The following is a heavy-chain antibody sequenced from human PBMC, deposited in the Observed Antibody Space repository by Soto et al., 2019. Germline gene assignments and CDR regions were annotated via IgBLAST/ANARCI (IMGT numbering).Heavy chain of an antibody. J-gene: IGHJ4*02. Sequence: PGWSMRLSCSVSGFTFSNYNMNWVRQAPGKGLEWVSYITDSSDTVHYADSVRGRFTISRDNAESSLYLQMNSLRDEDTAVYFCARDFGHGYYLDYWGRGTLVTVSS. CDR3: ARDFGHGYYLDY. CDR1: GFTFSNYN. V-gene: IGHV3-48*02. CDR2: ITDSSDTV. D-gene: IGHD3-3*01.